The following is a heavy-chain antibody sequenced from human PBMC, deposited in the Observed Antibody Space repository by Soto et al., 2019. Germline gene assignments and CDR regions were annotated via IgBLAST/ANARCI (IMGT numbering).Heavy chain of an antibody. CDR1: GYTFTAYY. CDR2: INPNSGGT. V-gene: IGHV1-2*04. D-gene: IGHD6-13*01. J-gene: IGHJ6*02. CDR3: ARNRRDSSSWYSGRYYYYGMDV. Sequence: ASVKVSCKASGYTFTAYYMHCVRQAPGQGLEWMGWINPNSGGTNYAQKFQGWVTMTRDTSISTAYMELSRLRSDDTAVYYCARNRRDSSSWYSGRYYYYGMDVWGQGTTVTVSS.